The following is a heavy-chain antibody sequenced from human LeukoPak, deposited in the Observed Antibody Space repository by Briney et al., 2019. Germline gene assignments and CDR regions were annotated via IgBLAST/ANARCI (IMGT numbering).Heavy chain of an antibody. CDR2: IYSGGST. CDR1: GFTVSSNY. V-gene: IGHV3-53*01. J-gene: IGHJ4*02. CDR3: AKRATMSGATYYFDY. D-gene: IGHD5-12*01. Sequence: GGSLRLSCAASGFTVSSNYMSWVRQAPGKGLEWVSVIYSGGSTYYADSVKGRFAISRDNSNNMLYLQMNSLRAEDTAVYYCAKRATMSGATYYFDYWGQGTLVTVSS.